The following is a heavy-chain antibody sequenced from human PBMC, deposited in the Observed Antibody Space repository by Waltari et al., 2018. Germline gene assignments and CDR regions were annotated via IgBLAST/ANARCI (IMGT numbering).Heavy chain of an antibody. V-gene: IGHV4-59*01. CDR3: ARARGSQLPHYYMDV. Sequence: QVQLQESGPGLVKPSETLSLTCTVSGGSISSYYWSWIRQPPGKGLEWIGYIYYSGRTNYNPSLKCRVTISVDTSKNQFSLKLSSVTAADTAVYYCARARGSQLPHYYMDVWGKGTTVTISS. CDR2: IYYSGRT. CDR1: GGSISSYY. D-gene: IGHD2-2*01. J-gene: IGHJ6*03.